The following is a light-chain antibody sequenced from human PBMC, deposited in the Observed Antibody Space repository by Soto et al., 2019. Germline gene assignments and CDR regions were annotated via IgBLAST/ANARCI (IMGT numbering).Light chain of an antibody. CDR1: SSDVGYYDY. CDR2: EVT. Sequence: QSVLTQPPSASGFPGQSVTISCTGTSSDVGYYDYVSWYQQHPGKDPKLMIYEVTNRPSGVPDRVSASKSGNTASLTVSGLRAEDEADYYCSSYAGSNNFVFGSGTKLTVL. CDR3: SSYAGSNNFV. J-gene: IGLJ1*01. V-gene: IGLV2-8*01.